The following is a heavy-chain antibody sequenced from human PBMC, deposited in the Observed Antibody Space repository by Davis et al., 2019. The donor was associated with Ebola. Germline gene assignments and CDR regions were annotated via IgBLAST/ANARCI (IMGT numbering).Heavy chain of an antibody. V-gene: IGHV1-2*04. J-gene: IGHJ4*02. CDR2: INPNSGGT. CDR1: GYTFTGYY. Sequence: PGGSLRLSCKASGYTFTGYYMHWVRQAPGQGLEWMGWINPNSGGTNYAQKFQGWVTMTRDTSISTAYMELSRLRSDDTAVYYCARVGSSGSHAHYWGQGTLVTVSS. CDR3: ARVGSSGSHAHY. D-gene: IGHD3-22*01.